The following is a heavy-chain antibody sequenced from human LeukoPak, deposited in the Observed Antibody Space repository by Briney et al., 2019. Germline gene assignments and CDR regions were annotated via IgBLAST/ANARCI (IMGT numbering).Heavy chain of an antibody. J-gene: IGHJ4*02. CDR1: GYTFTSYH. Sequence: ASVKVSRKASGYTFTSYHMYWVRQAPGQGLEWMGIINPSGDSTTYAQKFQGRLTVTRDTSTSTVYMELTSLRSEDTAVYYCARFGYSYGADYWGQGTLVTVSS. CDR2: INPSGDST. D-gene: IGHD5-18*01. V-gene: IGHV1-46*01. CDR3: ARFGYSYGADY.